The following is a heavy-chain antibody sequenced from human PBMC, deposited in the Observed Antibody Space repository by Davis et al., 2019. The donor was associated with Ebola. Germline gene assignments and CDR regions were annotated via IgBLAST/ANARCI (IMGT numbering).Heavy chain of an antibody. V-gene: IGHV3-9*01. CDR1: GFTFDDYA. CDR3: ARAPGSGSYYNRVYYFDH. D-gene: IGHD3-10*01. Sequence: GGSLRLSCAASGFTFDDYAMHWVRQAPGKGLEWVSGISWNSGSIGYADSVKGRFTISRDNAKNSLSLQMNSLRVEDTAVYYCARAPGSGSYYNRVYYFDHWGQGTLVTVSA. CDR2: ISWNSGSI. J-gene: IGHJ4*02.